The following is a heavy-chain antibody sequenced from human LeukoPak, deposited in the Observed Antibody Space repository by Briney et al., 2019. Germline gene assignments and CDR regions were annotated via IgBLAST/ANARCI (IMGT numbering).Heavy chain of an antibody. D-gene: IGHD2-21*01. J-gene: IGHJ5*02. V-gene: IGHV1-2*02. CDR3: AREYYGRALDP. CDR2: INPNSGGT. Sequence: ASVKVSCKASGYTFTGYYMHWVRQAPGQGLEWMGWINPNSGGTNFAQKFQGRVAMTRDTSISTAYMELSRLRSDDTAVYYCAREYYGRALDPWGQGTLVTVSS. CDR1: GYTFTGYY.